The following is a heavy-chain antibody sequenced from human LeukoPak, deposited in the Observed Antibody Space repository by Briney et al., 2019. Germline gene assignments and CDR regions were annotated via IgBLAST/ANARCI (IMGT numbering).Heavy chain of an antibody. J-gene: IGHJ4*02. V-gene: IGHV3-15*01. Sequence: SGGSLRLSCAASGFTFSNAWMSWVRQAPGKGLEWVGRVKSKTDGGTTDYAAPVKGRFTISRDDSKNTLYLQMNSLKTEDTAVYYCTTDFSWSYIDYWGQGTLVTVSS. CDR3: TTDFSWSYIDY. CDR1: GFTFSNAW. D-gene: IGHD3-3*01. CDR2: VKSKTDGGTT.